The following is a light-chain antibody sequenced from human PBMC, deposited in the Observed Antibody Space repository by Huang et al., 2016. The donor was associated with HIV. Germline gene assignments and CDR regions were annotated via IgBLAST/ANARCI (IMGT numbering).Light chain of an antibody. Sequence: EIVMTQSPATLSVSPGERDTLSCRASQSVSSNLAWYQQKPGQAPRLLIYGASTRATGIPARCSGSGSGTEFTLTISSLHSEDFAVYYCQQYNNWPYTFGQGTKLEIK. CDR3: QQYNNWPYT. CDR1: QSVSSN. CDR2: GAS. J-gene: IGKJ2*01. V-gene: IGKV3-15*01.